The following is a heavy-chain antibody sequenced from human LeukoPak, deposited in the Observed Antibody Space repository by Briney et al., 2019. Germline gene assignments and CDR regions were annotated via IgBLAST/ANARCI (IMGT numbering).Heavy chain of an antibody. CDR3: ARARYCSGGSCYAFDY. CDR1: GYSFTSYW. Sequence: GESLKISSKGSGYSFTSYWIGWVRQMPGKGLEWMGIIYPGDSDTRYSPSFQGQVTISADKSISTAYLQWSSLKASDTAMYYCARARYCSGGSCYAFDYWGQGTLVTVSS. CDR2: IYPGDSDT. V-gene: IGHV5-51*01. D-gene: IGHD2-15*01. J-gene: IGHJ4*02.